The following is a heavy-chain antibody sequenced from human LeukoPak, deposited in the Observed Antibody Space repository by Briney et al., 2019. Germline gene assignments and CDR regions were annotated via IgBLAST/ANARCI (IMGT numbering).Heavy chain of an antibody. J-gene: IGHJ3*02. V-gene: IGHV3-30*18. D-gene: IGHD2-21*01. CDR2: ISYDGSNK. CDR3: ANGIEGAVIDAFDI. CDR1: GFTFSSYG. Sequence: GGSLRLSCAASGFTFSSYGMHWVRQAPGKGLEWVAVISYDGSNKYYADSVKGRFTISRDNSKNTLYLQMNSLRAEDTAVYYCANGIEGAVIDAFDIWGQGTMVTVSS.